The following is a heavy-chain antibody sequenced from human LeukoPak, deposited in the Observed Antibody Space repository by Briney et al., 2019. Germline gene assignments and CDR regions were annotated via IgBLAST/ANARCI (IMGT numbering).Heavy chain of an antibody. CDR3: AADLYGSGTPKGGY. V-gene: IGHV3-7*01. D-gene: IGHD3-10*01. CDR1: GFTFSTYW. Sequence: GGSLRLSCAASGFTFSTYWMGWVRQAPGKGLEWVAKIKPDGSEKDHVDSVKGRFTISRDNAKNSLYLQLNSLRAEDTAVYYCAADLYGSGTPKGGYWGQGTLVTVSS. J-gene: IGHJ4*02. CDR2: IKPDGSEK.